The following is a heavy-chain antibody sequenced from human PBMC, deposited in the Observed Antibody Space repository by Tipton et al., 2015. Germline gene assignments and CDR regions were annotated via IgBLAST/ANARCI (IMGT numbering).Heavy chain of an antibody. D-gene: IGHD2-15*01. CDR3: AREVVGGYCSGGRCPGFDY. Sequence: DSVKGRFTISRDNAKKSLFLQMNSLRDEDTAVYYCAREVVGGYCSGGRCPGFDYWGQGTLVTVSS. J-gene: IGHJ4*02. V-gene: IGHV3-11*01.